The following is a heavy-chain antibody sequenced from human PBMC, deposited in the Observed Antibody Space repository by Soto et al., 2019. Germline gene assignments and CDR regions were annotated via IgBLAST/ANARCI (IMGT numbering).Heavy chain of an antibody. D-gene: IGHD3-22*01. CDR1: GYTFTSYG. CDR3: ARDRYYDSSGYPLPTTPLYYFDWLEY. V-gene: IGHV1-18*01. J-gene: IGHJ4*02. CDR2: ISAYNGNT. Sequence: ASVKVSCKASGYTFTSYGISWVRQAPGQGLEWMGWISAYNGNTNYAQKLQGRVTMTTDTSTSTAYMELRSLRSDDTAVYYCARDRYYDSSGYPLPTTPLYYFDWLEYWGQGTLVTVSS.